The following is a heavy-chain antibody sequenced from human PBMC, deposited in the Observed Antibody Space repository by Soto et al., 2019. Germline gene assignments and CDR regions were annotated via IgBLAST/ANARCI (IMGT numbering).Heavy chain of an antibody. J-gene: IGHJ6*02. V-gene: IGHV3-11*06. D-gene: IGHD6-13*01. CDR2: ISSSSSYT. CDR1: GFTFSDYY. CDR3: ARSYSSSWYTYYYYYGMDV. Sequence: GGSLRLSCAASGFTFSDYYMSWIRQAPGKGLEWVSYISSSSSYTNYADSVKGRFTISRDNAKNSLYLQMNSLRAEDTAVYYCARSYSSSWYTYYYYYGMDVWGQGTMVTVSS.